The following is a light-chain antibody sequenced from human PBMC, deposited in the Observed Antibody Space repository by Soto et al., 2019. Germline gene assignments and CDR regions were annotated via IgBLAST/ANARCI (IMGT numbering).Light chain of an antibody. CDR2: GAS. CDR1: QSVSSN. CDR3: QKYNNWPL. J-gene: IGKJ1*01. Sequence: EIVMTQSPATLSVSPGERATLSCRASQSVSSNLAWYQQKPGQALRLLIYGASTRPTGIPTRFSGSGSRTELNLTIIRLQSDDFVFYYCQKYNNWPLFGQGTKVDIK. V-gene: IGKV3-15*01.